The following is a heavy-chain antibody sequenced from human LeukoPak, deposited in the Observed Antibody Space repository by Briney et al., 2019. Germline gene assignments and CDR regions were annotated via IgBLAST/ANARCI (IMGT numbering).Heavy chain of an antibody. D-gene: IGHD1-26*01. Sequence: GGSLRLSCAASGFTFSSYGMHWVRQAPGKGVEGVAVISYDGSNKYYADSVKGRFTISRDNTKNTLHIQMNSLRVEDTAVCYCARGQSYYEAFAIWGQGTMVTVSS. CDR1: GFTFSSYG. J-gene: IGHJ3*02. CDR2: ISYDGSNK. CDR3: ARGQSYYEAFAI. V-gene: IGHV3-30*03.